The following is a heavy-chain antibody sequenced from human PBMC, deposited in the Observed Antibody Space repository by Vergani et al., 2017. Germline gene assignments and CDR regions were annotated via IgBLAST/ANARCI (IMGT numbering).Heavy chain of an antibody. CDR2: IYPGDSDT. Sequence: EVQLVQSGAEVKKPGESLKISCKGSGYSFTSYWIGWVRQMPGKGLEWMGIIYPGDSDTRYSPSFQGQVTISADKSISTAYLQWSSLKASDTAMYYCAIQGYCSGGSCYSGYAFDIWGQGTMVTVSS. J-gene: IGHJ3*02. D-gene: IGHD2-15*01. V-gene: IGHV5-51*01. CDR1: GYSFTSYW. CDR3: AIQGYCSGGSCYSGYAFDI.